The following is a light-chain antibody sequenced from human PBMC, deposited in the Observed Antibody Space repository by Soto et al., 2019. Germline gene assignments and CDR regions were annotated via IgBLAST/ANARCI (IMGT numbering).Light chain of an antibody. J-gene: IGKJ1*01. Sequence: DIQMTQSPSSLSASVGDRVTITCRASQGIGNGLGWFQQKPGKAPKRLMYAASSLESGVPSRFSGSGSGTEFTLTISSLQPEDFATYYCRQHNSYPRTFGQGTKVEIK. CDR1: QGIGNG. CDR3: RQHNSYPRT. V-gene: IGKV1-17*01. CDR2: AAS.